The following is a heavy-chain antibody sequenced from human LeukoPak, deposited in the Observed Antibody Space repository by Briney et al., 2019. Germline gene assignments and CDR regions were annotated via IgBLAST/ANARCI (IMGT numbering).Heavy chain of an antibody. CDR2: INENGDIA. CDR1: GFTFDDYA. Sequence: GGSLRLSCAASGFTFDDYAMHWVRQGPGKSLEWVSLINENGDIAYYGDSVRGRFTVSRDNAKNSLYLQMNSLTTEDTALYYCAKARWEPNFDYWGQGTLVTVSS. D-gene: IGHD1-26*01. J-gene: IGHJ4*02. CDR3: AKARWEPNFDY. V-gene: IGHV3-43*02.